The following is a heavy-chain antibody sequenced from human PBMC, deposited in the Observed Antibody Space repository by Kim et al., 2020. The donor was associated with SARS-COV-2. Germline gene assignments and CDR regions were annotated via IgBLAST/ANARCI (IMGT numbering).Heavy chain of an antibody. CDR2: TYYRSKWYN. V-gene: IGHV6-1*01. CDR1: GDSVSSNSAA. Sequence: SQTLSLTCAISGDSVSSNSAAWNWIRQSPSRGLEWLGRTYYRSKWYNDYAVSVKSRITINPDTSKNQFSLQLNSVTPEDTAVYYCARNRASGGDYYYYGMDVWGQGTTVTVSS. J-gene: IGHJ6*02. D-gene: IGHD3-3*01. CDR3: ARNRASGGDYYYYGMDV.